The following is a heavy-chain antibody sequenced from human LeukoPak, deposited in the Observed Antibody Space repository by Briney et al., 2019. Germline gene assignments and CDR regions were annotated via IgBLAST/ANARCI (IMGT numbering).Heavy chain of an antibody. CDR2: ISLSGLT. CDR1: GGSINSTNW. D-gene: IGHD1-26*01. Sequence: SGTLSLTCGVSGGSINSTNWWSWVRQPPGQGLEWIGEISLSGLTNYNPSLKSRVTMSLDKSKNHLSLNLTSVTAADTAVYYCSRESGAFSPFGYWGRGTLVTVSS. CDR3: SRESGAFSPFGY. J-gene: IGHJ4*02. V-gene: IGHV4-4*02.